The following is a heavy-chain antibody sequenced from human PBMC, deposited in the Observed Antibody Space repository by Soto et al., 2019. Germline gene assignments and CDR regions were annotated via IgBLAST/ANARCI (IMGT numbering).Heavy chain of an antibody. Sequence: SETLSLTCTVSGGSISSNYWTWIRQPPGKGLEWIGYVYNSGSTNYNPSLKSRVTISEDTSKSQFFLKVNSMTAADTAVYYCARATRSGSPHFDHWGQGTLVTVSS. V-gene: IGHV4-59*01. J-gene: IGHJ4*02. D-gene: IGHD5-12*01. CDR3: ARATRSGSPHFDH. CDR1: GGSISSNY. CDR2: VYNSGST.